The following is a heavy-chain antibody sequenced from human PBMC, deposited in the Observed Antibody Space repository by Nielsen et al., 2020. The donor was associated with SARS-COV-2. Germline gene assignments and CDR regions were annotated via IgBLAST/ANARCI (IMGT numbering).Heavy chain of an antibody. V-gene: IGHV3-7*01. Sequence: GESLKISCAASGFTFSSYWMSWVRQAPGKGLEWVANIKQDGSEKYYVDSVKGRFTISRDNAKNSLYLQMNSLRAEDTAVYYCARPNQLGFPNYYYGMDVWGQGTTVTVSS. J-gene: IGHJ6*02. CDR3: ARPNQLGFPNYYYGMDV. D-gene: IGHD2-2*01. CDR1: GFTFSSYW. CDR2: IKQDGSEK.